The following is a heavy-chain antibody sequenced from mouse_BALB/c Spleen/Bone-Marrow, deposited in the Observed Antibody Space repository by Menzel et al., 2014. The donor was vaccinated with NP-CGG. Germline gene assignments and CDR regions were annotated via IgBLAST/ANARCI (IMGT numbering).Heavy chain of an antibody. CDR1: GFSLTSYG. Sequence: VHLVESGPGLVAPSQSLSITCTVSGFSLTSYGVHWVRQPPGKGLEWLGVIWASGSTNYNSAFMSRLSISKDNSKSQVFLKMNSLQTDDTAMYYCAREGLLLYRGFAYWGQGTLVTVSA. D-gene: IGHD2-10*01. V-gene: IGHV2-9*02. CDR3: AREGLLLYRGFAY. CDR2: IWASGST. J-gene: IGHJ3*01.